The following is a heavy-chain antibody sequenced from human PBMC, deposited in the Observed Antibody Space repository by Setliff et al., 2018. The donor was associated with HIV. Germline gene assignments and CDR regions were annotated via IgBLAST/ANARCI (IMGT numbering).Heavy chain of an antibody. D-gene: IGHD2-15*01. CDR1: GFTVSPHW. J-gene: IGHJ3*02. V-gene: IGHV3-7*01. CDR2: INQDGREK. Sequence: LRLSCAASGFTVSPHWMSWVRQGPEGLEWVANINQDGREKNYVDSVRGRFTVSRDNTQNSLYLQMNSLTAEDTALYYCTREVCSDGCPNDAFDIWGRGTRVT. CDR3: TREVCSDGCPNDAFDI.